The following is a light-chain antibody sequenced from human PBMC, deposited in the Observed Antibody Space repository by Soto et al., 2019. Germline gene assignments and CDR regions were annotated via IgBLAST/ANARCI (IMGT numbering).Light chain of an antibody. CDR3: QQYYTYAT. Sequence: DIQLTQSPSTLSASVGDGVTITCRASQRISTWLAWYQQKPGRAPKPLIFDASTLRTGVPSRFSGSGSGSEFNFTITGLQPDDFATYFCQQYYTYATFGHGTRLEIK. CDR1: QRISTW. V-gene: IGKV1-5*01. J-gene: IGKJ5*01. CDR2: DAS.